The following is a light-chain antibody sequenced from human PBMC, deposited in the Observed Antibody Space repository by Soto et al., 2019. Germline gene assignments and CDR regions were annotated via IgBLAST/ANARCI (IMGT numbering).Light chain of an antibody. CDR1: QSISSW. Sequence: DIQMTQSPSTLSASVGDRVTITCRASQSISSWLAWYQQKPGKAPKLLIYDASSLESGVPSRFRGSGAETEFPLTIHSLQPDDVAAYFCQQYNSYPALYTFGQGTKLEIK. CDR3: QQYNSYPALYT. J-gene: IGKJ2*01. V-gene: IGKV1-5*01. CDR2: DAS.